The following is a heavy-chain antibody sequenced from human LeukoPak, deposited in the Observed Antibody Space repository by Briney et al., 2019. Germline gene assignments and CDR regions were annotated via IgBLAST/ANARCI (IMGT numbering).Heavy chain of an antibody. D-gene: IGHD5-18*01. CDR1: GFTVSSNY. CDR3: AKADTAMAYFDY. CDR2: ISYDGSNK. J-gene: IGHJ4*02. V-gene: IGHV3-30*18. Sequence: GGSLRLSCAASGFTVSSNYMSWVRQAPGKGLEWVAVISYDGSNKYYADSVKGRFTISRDNSKNTLYLQMNSLRAEDTAVYYCAKADTAMAYFDYWGQGTLVTVSS.